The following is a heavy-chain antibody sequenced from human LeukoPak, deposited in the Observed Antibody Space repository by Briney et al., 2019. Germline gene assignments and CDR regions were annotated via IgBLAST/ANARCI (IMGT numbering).Heavy chain of an antibody. CDR2: ISSSGSTI. J-gene: IGHJ6*02. Sequence: PGGSLRLSCAASGFTFSSYEMNWVRQAPGKGLEWVSYISSSGSTIYYADSVKGRFTISRDNAKNSLYLQMNSLRAEDTAVYYCAREISVRYGPTTYYYYGMDVWGQGTTVTVSS. D-gene: IGHD3-16*01. CDR1: GFTFSSYE. V-gene: IGHV3-48*03. CDR3: AREISVRYGPTTYYYYGMDV.